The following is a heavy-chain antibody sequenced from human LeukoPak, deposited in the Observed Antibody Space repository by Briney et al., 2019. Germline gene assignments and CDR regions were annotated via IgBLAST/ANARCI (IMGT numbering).Heavy chain of an antibody. D-gene: IGHD6-13*01. Sequence: PGGSLRLSCAASGFTFSSYWMHWVRQVPGKGLVWVSRINSDGTSTTYADSVKGRFTVSRDNAQDSLYLQMNSLRVEDTAVYYCARHPNSNWDYWGQGTLVTVSS. V-gene: IGHV3-74*01. CDR1: GFTFSSYW. CDR3: ARHPNSNWDY. J-gene: IGHJ4*02. CDR2: INSDGTST.